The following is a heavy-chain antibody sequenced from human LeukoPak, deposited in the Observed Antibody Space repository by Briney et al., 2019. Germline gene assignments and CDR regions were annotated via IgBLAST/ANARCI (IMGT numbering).Heavy chain of an antibody. CDR2: IYYSGST. V-gene: IGHV4-31*03. CDR3: ATYGDYRSFDY. J-gene: IGHJ4*02. Sequence: SETLSLTCTVSGVSISSGDYYWSWLRQHPGKGLEWIGYIYYSGSTHHNPSLKSRVTISVDTSKNQFSLKLNSVTAADTAVYYCATYGDYRSFDYWGRGTLVTVSS. CDR1: GVSISSGDYY. D-gene: IGHD4-17*01.